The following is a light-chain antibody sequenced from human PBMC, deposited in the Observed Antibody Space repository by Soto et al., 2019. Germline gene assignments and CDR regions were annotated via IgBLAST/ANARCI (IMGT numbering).Light chain of an antibody. CDR2: DAS. CDR3: QHDDMFSGK. V-gene: IGKV1-5*01. CDR1: QSVSGW. Sequence: DIQMTQSPSTLSASLGDTVTVTCRASQSVSGWLDWYQQKPGEAPKLLIYDASALRRGVPSRFSGSGTGTKFTLSIASLPPDDFSTSFFQHDDMFSGKFGRRTQ. J-gene: IGKJ1*01.